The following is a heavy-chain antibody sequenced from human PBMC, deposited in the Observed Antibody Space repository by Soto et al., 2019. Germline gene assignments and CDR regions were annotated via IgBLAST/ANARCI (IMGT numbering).Heavy chain of an antibody. V-gene: IGHV3-21*01. CDR1: GFTFRTYT. J-gene: IGHJ6*02. D-gene: IGHD3-10*01. Sequence: LRLSCISSGFTFRTYTMNWVRQAPWKGLEWVSGIRGFSPYTFYAESVRGRFTISRDNAKNSLFLQMDSLRAEDTAVYYCARDRGYDAHDYYYNAMDVWGQGTTVTVYS. CDR2: IRGFSPYT. CDR3: ARDRGYDAHDYYYNAMDV.